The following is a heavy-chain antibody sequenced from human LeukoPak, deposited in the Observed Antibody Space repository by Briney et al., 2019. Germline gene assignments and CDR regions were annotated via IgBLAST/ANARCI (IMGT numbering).Heavy chain of an antibody. CDR3: AREPYCSGGSCYGV. CDR1: GGSISSSNW. V-gene: IGHV4-4*02. D-gene: IGHD2-15*01. Sequence: SETLSLTCAVSGGSISSSNWWSWVRQPPGKGLEWIGEIYHSGSTNYNPSLKSRVTISVDKSKNQFSLKLSSVTAADTAVYYCAREPYCSGGSCYGVWGQGTLVTVSS. CDR2: IYHSGST. J-gene: IGHJ4*02.